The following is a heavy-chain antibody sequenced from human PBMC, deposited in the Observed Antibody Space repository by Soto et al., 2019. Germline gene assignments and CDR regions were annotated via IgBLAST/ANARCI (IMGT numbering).Heavy chain of an antibody. D-gene: IGHD2-15*01. CDR1: VEPMTGGYY. CDR3: ARGWYYFDV. CDR2: IYYGGTT. V-gene: IGHV4-38-2*01. J-gene: IGHJ4*02. Sequence: PSETLSLTCDVSVEPMTGGYYWGWIRQSPGKGLEWIGSIYYGGTTYYNPSLRSRLAISIDTSKNQFSLRLSSVTAADTALYYCARGWYYFDVWGQGXLVTVYS.